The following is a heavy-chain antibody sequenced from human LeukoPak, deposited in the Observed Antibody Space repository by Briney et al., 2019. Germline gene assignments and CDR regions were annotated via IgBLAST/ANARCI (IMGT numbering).Heavy chain of an antibody. Sequence: ASVKVSCKASGYTFTGYYMHWVRQAPGQGLEWMGWTNPNSGGTNYAQKFQGWVTMTRDTSISTAYMELSRLRSDDTAVYYCARAPHRCSGGSCLDYWGQGTLVTVSS. D-gene: IGHD2-15*01. CDR1: GYTFTGYY. CDR3: ARAPHRCSGGSCLDY. V-gene: IGHV1-2*04. CDR2: TNPNSGGT. J-gene: IGHJ4*02.